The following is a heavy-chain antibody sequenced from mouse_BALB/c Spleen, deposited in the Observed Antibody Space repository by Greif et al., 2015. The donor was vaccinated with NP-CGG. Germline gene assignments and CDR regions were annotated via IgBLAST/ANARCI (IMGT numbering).Heavy chain of an antibody. D-gene: IGHD2-14*01. Sequence: EVQLQQSGGGLVQPGGSLKLSCAASGFDFSRYWMSWVRQAPGKGLEWIGEINPDSSTINYTPSLKDKFIISRDNAKNTLYLQMSKVRSEDTALYYCARPDYYRYDEGAWFAYWGQGTLVTVSA. V-gene: IGHV4-1*02. CDR1: GFDFSRYW. CDR2: INPDSSTI. CDR3: ARPDYYRYDEGAWFAY. J-gene: IGHJ3*01.